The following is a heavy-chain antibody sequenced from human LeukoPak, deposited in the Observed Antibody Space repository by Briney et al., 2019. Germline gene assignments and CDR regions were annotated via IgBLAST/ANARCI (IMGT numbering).Heavy chain of an antibody. CDR3: AKEVPDIVVVPLYFDY. D-gene: IGHD2-2*01. CDR2: ISGSGDST. Sequence: PGGSLRLSCAASGFTFSNYAMSWVRQAPGKGLEWVSAISGSGDSTYYADSVKGRFTISRDNSKNTLYLQMNSLRAEDTAVYYCAKEVPDIVVVPLYFDYWGQGTLVTVSS. CDR1: GFTFSNYA. V-gene: IGHV3-23*01. J-gene: IGHJ4*02.